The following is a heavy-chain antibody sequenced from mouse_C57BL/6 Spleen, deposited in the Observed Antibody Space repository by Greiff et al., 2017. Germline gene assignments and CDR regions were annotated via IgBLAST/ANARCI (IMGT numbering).Heavy chain of an antibody. Sequence: EVKLVASGGGLVQPGGSLKLSCAASGFTFSDYYMYWVRQTPEKRLEWVAYISNGGGSTYYPDTVKGRFTISRDNAKNTLYLQMSRLKSEDTAMYYYARVYGSSTRYFDVWGTGTTVTVSS. V-gene: IGHV5-12*01. CDR3: ARVYGSSTRYFDV. CDR1: GFTFSDYY. CDR2: ISNGGGST. D-gene: IGHD1-1*01. J-gene: IGHJ1*03.